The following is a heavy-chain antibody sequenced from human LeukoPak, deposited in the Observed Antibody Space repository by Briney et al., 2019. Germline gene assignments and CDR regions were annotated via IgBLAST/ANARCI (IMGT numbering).Heavy chain of an antibody. J-gene: IGHJ6*02. V-gene: IGHV1-69*05. CDR3: AKVMSPRWRSGSYTLDV. D-gene: IGHD1-26*01. Sequence: GASVKVSCKASGGTFSSYAISWVRQAPGQGLEWMGGIIPIFGTANYAQKFQGRVTITTDESTSTAYMELSSLRAEDTAVYYCAKVMSPRWRSGSYTLDVWGQGTTVTVSS. CDR1: GGTFSSYA. CDR2: IIPIFGTA.